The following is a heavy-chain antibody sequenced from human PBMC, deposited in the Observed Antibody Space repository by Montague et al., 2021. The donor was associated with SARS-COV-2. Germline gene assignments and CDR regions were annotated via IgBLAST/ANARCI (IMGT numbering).Heavy chain of an antibody. Sequence: SETLSLTCTVSGGSISSSSYNWGWIRQPPGKGLEWIGSIYYSGSTYYNPSLKSRVTISVDTSKNQFSLKLSSVTAADTAVYYCASPTYYYVSSGSDAVDIWGQGTMVTVSS. CDR3: ASPTYYYVSSGSDAVDI. CDR1: GGSISSSSYN. D-gene: IGHD3-22*01. J-gene: IGHJ3*02. CDR2: IYYSGST. V-gene: IGHV4-39*01.